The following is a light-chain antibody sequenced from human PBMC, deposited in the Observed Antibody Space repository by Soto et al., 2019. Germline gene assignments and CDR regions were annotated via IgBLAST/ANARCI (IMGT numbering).Light chain of an antibody. CDR2: EVS. Sequence: QSXLTQPASVSGSPGQSITISGTGTSSDVVSYNLVSWYQQHPGKAPKLMIYEVSKRPSGVSNRFSGSKSGNTASLTISGLQAEDEADYYCCSYAGSSTFYVVFGGGXKVTVL. V-gene: IGLV2-23*02. CDR1: SSDVVSYNL. CDR3: CSYAGSSTFYVV. J-gene: IGLJ2*01.